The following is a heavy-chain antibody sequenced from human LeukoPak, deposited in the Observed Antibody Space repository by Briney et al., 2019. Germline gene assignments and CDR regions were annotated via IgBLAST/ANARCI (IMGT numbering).Heavy chain of an antibody. CDR3: ARVYSGYAD. V-gene: IGHV1-2*06. Sequence: GASVKVSCKASGYTFTSYDINWVRQAPGQGLEWMGRINPNSGGTNYAQKFQGRVTMTRDTSISTAYMELSRLRSDDTAVYYCARVYSGYADWGQGTLVTVSS. D-gene: IGHD5-12*01. CDR1: GYTFTSYD. J-gene: IGHJ4*02. CDR2: INPNSGGT.